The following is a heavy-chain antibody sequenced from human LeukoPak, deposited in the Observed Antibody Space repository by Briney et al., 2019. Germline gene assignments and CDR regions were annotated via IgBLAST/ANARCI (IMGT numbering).Heavy chain of an antibody. CDR3: ARDGLNYYGMDV. J-gene: IGHJ6*02. D-gene: IGHD5-24*01. V-gene: IGHV4-59*08. Sequence: PSETLSLTCTVSGGSISSYYWSWIRQPPGKGLEWIGYIYYSGSTNYNPSLKSRVTISVDTSKNQFSLKLSSVTAADTAVYYCARDGLNYYGMDVWGQGTTVTVSS. CDR2: IYYSGST. CDR1: GGSISSYY.